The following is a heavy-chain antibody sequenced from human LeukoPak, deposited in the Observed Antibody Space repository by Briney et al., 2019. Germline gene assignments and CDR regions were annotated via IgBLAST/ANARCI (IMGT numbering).Heavy chain of an antibody. D-gene: IGHD6-13*01. Sequence: GGSLRLSCSASGFSFSTYGMHWVRQAPGKGLEWVALIWYDGSNKYYVDSVKGRFTISRDNSKNTMYLQMNSLRAEDTAVYYCVKDRGSSWVGVSFDHWGGGTLVSVSS. J-gene: IGHJ4*02. CDR2: IWYDGSNK. CDR3: VKDRGSSWVGVSFDH. V-gene: IGHV3-33*06. CDR1: GFSFSTYG.